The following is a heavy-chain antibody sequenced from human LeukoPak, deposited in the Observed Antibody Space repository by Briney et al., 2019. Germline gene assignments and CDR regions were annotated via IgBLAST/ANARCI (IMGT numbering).Heavy chain of an antibody. V-gene: IGHV1-46*01. D-gene: IGHD6-13*01. Sequence: ASVKASCKASGYTFTSYNMHWVRQAPGQGLEWMGISTPSGDSTTYAQKFQGRVTLTRDTSTSTVNMELSSLRSEDTAIYYCARDSSRWSFDYWGQGTLVTVSS. CDR1: GYTFTSYN. J-gene: IGHJ4*02. CDR2: STPSGDST. CDR3: ARDSSRWSFDY.